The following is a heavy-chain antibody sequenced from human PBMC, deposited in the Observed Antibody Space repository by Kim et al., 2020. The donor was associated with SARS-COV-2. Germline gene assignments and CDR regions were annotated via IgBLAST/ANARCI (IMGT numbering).Heavy chain of an antibody. CDR2: IKSKTDGGTT. CDR3: TTDTITIFGVGLYHYYAMDV. V-gene: IGHV3-15*01. J-gene: IGHJ6*02. CDR1: GFTFSNAW. D-gene: IGHD3-3*01. Sequence: GGSLRLSCAASGFTFSNAWMSWVRQAPGKGLEWVGRIKSKTDGGTTDYAAPVKGRFTISRDDSKNTLYLQMNSLKTEDTAVYYCTTDTITIFGVGLYHYYAMDVWGQGTTVTVSS.